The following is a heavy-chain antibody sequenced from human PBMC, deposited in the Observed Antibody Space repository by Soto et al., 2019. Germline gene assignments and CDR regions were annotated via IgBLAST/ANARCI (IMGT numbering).Heavy chain of an antibody. CDR2: IYHSGST. CDR1: GGSISSSNW. Sequence: SETLSLTCAVSGGSISSSNWWSWVRQPPGKGLEWIGEIYHSGSTNYNPSLKSRVTISVDKSKNQFSLKLSSVTAADTAVYYCARDTYYDILTGLRSMFDXWGQGTLVTVSS. J-gene: IGHJ4*02. D-gene: IGHD3-9*01. CDR3: ARDTYYDILTGLRSMFDX. V-gene: IGHV4-4*02.